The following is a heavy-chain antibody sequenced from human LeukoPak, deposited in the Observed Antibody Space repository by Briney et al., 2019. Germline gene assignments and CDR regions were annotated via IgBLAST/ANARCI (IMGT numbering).Heavy chain of an antibody. CDR1: GNSFTSYY. J-gene: IGHJ4*02. CDR3: ARFALTSSLDY. CDR2: IYPGDSDT. V-gene: IGHV5-51*01. D-gene: IGHD6-13*01. Sequence: GESLKISCKGSGNSFTSYYIGWVRQMPGKGLEWMGIIYPGDSDTRYSPLFQGQVTLSVDRSISTAYLHWSGLKASDTAIYYCARFALTSSLDYWGQGTLVTVSS.